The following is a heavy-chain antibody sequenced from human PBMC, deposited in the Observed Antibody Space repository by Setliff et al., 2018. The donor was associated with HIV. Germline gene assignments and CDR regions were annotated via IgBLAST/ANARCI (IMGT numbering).Heavy chain of an antibody. CDR2: MNPNSGNT. J-gene: IGHJ6*02. CDR1: GGPFSSYA. D-gene: IGHD3-3*01. CDR3: ARVIRRPSYYNFWSGLDSYYYGMDV. V-gene: IGHV1-8*02. Sequence: ASVKVSCKASGGPFSSYAISWVRQAPGQGLEWMGWMNPNSGNTGYAQKFQGRVTMTRDTSISTAYMELSSLRSEDTAVYYCARVIRRPSYYNFWSGLDSYYYGMDVWGQGTTVTVSS.